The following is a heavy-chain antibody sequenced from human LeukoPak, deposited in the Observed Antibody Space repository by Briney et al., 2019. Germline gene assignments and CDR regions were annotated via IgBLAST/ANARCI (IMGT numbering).Heavy chain of an antibody. CDR2: IYPGDSDT. V-gene: IGHV5-51*01. CDR3: ARHRHSSSWYIDDAFDI. CDR1: VYSFTSYW. Sequence: GESLKISCKCSVYSFTSYWIGGVRQMPGKGLERMGIIYPGDSDTRYSPSFQGQVTISAEKYISTAYLQWSSLKASDTAMYYCARHRHSSSWYIDDAFDIWGRGTMVIVSS. J-gene: IGHJ3*02. D-gene: IGHD6-13*01.